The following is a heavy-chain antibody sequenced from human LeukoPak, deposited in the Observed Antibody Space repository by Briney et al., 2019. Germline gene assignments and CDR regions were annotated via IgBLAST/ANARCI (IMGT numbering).Heavy chain of an antibody. CDR3: AKGPYGSGSYD. J-gene: IGHJ4*02. V-gene: IGHV3-23*01. Sequence: GGSLRLSCAASGFTSSSNAMSWVRQAPGKGLEWVSAISGSGGSTYYADSVKGRFTISRDNSKNTLYLQMNSLRAEDTAVYYCAKGPYGSGSYDWGQGTLVTVSS. CDR2: ISGSGGST. D-gene: IGHD3-10*01. CDR1: GFTSSSNA.